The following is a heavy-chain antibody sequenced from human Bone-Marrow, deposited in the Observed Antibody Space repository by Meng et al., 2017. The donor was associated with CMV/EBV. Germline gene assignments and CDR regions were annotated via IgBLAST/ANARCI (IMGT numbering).Heavy chain of an antibody. Sequence: CAASGFTFSSYAMHWVRQAPGKGREWVAVISYDGSNKYYADSVKGRFTISRDNSKNTLYLQMNSLRAEDTAVYYCARDQGEWELADYWGQGTLVTVSS. V-gene: IGHV3-30*04. CDR3: ARDQGEWELADY. CDR1: GFTFSSYA. J-gene: IGHJ4*02. D-gene: IGHD1-26*01. CDR2: ISYDGSNK.